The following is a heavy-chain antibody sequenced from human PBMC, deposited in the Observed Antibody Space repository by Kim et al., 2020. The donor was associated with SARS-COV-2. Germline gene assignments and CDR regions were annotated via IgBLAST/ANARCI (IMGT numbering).Heavy chain of an antibody. CDR2: IYHSGST. CDR1: GYSISSGYY. J-gene: IGHJ5*02. CDR3: ARDGSRHTYYYGSGSYYKRGWFDP. D-gene: IGHD3-10*01. V-gene: IGHV4-38-2*02. Sequence: SETLSLTCTVSGYSISSGYYWGWIRQPPGKGLEWIGSIYHSGSTYYNPSLKSRVTISVDTSKNQFSLKLSSVTAADTAVYYCARDGSRHTYYYGSGSYYKRGWFDPWGQGTLVTVSS.